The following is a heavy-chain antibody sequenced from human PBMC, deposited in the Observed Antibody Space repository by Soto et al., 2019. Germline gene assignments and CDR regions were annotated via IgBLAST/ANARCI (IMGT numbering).Heavy chain of an antibody. J-gene: IGHJ6*02. V-gene: IGHV1-3*01. CDR1: GYTFTSYA. D-gene: IGHD6-13*01. CDR3: ARLVRAAAGKGYYYYGMDV. CDR2: INAGNGNT. Sequence: ASVKVSCKASGYTFTSYAMHWVRQAPGQRLEWMGWINAGNGNTKYSQKFQGRVTITRDTSASTAYMELSSLRSEDTAVYYCARLVRAAAGKGYYYYGMDVWGQGTTVTVSS.